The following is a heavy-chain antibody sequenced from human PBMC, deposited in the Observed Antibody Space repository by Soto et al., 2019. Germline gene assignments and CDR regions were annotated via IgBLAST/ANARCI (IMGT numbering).Heavy chain of an antibody. CDR3: DKEVDYAGG. CDR2: ISGSFGST. J-gene: IGHJ4*02. CDR1: GFTFSSYA. D-gene: IGHD4-17*01. Sequence: WGSLRLSCAASGFTFSSYAMIWVRQAPVNGLEFVAAISGSFGSTYYADSVKGRFTISRYNSKNTLYRQMNSLRAGDTDVYYCDKEVDYAGGWGQGTLVTVSS. V-gene: IGHV3-23*01.